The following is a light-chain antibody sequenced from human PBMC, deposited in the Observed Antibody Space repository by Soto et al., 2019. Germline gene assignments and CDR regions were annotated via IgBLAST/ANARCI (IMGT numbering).Light chain of an antibody. CDR3: QQYNNWPPMYT. V-gene: IGKV3-15*01. CDR2: GAS. J-gene: IGKJ2*01. CDR1: QRISSD. Sequence: EIVMTQSPATLSVSPGERATLSCRASQRISSDLAWYQQKPGQAPRLLLYGASTRATGIPVRFSGSGSGTEFTLTISSLQSEDFAVYYCQQYNNWPPMYTFGQGTKVDIK.